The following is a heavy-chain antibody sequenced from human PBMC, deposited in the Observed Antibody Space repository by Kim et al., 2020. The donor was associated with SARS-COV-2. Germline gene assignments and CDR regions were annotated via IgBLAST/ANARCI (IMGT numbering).Heavy chain of an antibody. CDR2: IWHNGRDP. D-gene: IGHD3-10*01. V-gene: IGHV3-33*01. J-gene: IGHJ3*01. Sequence: GGSLRLSCAASGFTYSTDGMNWGRQAPGKGLEWVALIWHNGRDPTYMDSVKGRVTISRDNPKNPMYLQMDSLGVEDTAVYYCARGPGSAVDLSAFSVWGHGTMVTFSS. CDR1: GFTYSTDG. CDR3: ARGPGSAVDLSAFSV.